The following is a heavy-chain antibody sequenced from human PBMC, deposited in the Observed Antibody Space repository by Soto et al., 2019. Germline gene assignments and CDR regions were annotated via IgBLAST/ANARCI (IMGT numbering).Heavy chain of an antibody. CDR3: ARTGRLGDLSYYCDY. J-gene: IGHJ4*02. D-gene: IGHD2-21*01. V-gene: IGHV4-59*01. CDR2: IYYSGST. CDR1: GGSISSYY. Sequence: SETLSLTCTVSGGSISSYYWSWIRQPPGKGLEWIGYIYYSGSTNYNPSLKSRVTISVDTSKNQFSPKLSSVTAADTAVYYCARTGRLGDLSYYCDYWGQGILVTVAS.